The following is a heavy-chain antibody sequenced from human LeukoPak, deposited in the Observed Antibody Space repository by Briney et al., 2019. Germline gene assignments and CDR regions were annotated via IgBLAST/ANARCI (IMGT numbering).Heavy chain of an antibody. CDR3: CRSMVRGVIITWYYYGMDV. CDR1: GFTFSSYG. V-gene: IGHV3-30*03. Sequence: GGSLRLSCAASGFTFSSYGMHWVRQAPGKGLEWVAAISYDGSNKYYADSVKGRFTISRDNSKNTLYLQMNSLRAEDTAVYYCCRSMVRGVIITWYYYGMDVWGQGTTVTVSS. J-gene: IGHJ6*02. CDR2: ISYDGSNK. D-gene: IGHD3-10*01.